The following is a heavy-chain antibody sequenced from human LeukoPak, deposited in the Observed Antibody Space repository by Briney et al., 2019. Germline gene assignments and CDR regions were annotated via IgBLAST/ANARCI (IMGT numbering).Heavy chain of an antibody. J-gene: IGHJ3*02. Sequence: GPLRLSCAASGFTFSNYGMHWVRQAPGKGLEWVSSISSTSSYIYYTDSVKGRFTISRDTDKNSLSLLMSSLTGEDTAVYYCAREVGSSRAFDIWGQGTMVTVSS. CDR2: ISSTSSYI. D-gene: IGHD2-15*01. V-gene: IGHV3-21*04. CDR3: AREVGSSRAFDI. CDR1: GFTFSNYG.